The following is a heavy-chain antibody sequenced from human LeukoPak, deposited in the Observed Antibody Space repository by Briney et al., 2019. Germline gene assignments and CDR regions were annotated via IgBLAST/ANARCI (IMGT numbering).Heavy chain of an antibody. CDR2: INPNSGGT. D-gene: IGHD2-2*01. CDR1: GYTFTGYY. Sequence: GASVKVSCKASGYTFTGYYMHWVRQAPGQGLEWMGRINPNSGGTNYAQKFQGRVTMTRDTSISTAYMELSRLRSDDTAVYYCARAGHIVVVPAASPYYYYYGMDVWGQGTTVTVSS. J-gene: IGHJ6*02. V-gene: IGHV1-2*06. CDR3: ARAGHIVVVPAASPYYYYYGMDV.